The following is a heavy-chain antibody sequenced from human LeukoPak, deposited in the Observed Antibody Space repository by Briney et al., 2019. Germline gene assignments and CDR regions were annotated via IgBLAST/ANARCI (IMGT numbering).Heavy chain of an antibody. D-gene: IGHD1-26*01. CDR2: IIASGGST. V-gene: IGHV3-23*01. Sequence: GGTLRLSCAASGFTFSSYGMSWVRQAPGKGLEWVSTIIASGGSTYYADSVKGRFAISRDNSKNTLYLQMNSLRAEDTAVYYCAKGQEWELPSYFDYWGQGTLVTVSS. J-gene: IGHJ4*02. CDR1: GFTFSSYG. CDR3: AKGQEWELPSYFDY.